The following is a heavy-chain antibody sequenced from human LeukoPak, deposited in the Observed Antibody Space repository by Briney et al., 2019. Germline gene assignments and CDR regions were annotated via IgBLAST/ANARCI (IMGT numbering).Heavy chain of an antibody. Sequence: SETLSLTCTVSGVSIISYYWSWIRQPPGKGLEWIGNIYTSGSTKYNPSLKNRVTLSVDASKNQFSLKLSSVTAADTAVYYCARPWGSYYYDSGSYGWFAPWGQGTLVTVSS. CDR2: IYTSGST. D-gene: IGHD3-10*01. V-gene: IGHV4-4*09. CDR3: ARPWGSYYYDSGSYGWFAP. J-gene: IGHJ5*02. CDR1: GVSIISYY.